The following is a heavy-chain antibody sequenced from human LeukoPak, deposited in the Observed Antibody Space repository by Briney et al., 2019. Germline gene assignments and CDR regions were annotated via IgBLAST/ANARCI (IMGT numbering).Heavy chain of an antibody. V-gene: IGHV4-59*01. CDR2: IYYSGST. CDR1: GGSISSYY. CDR3: ARGSGYVYY. D-gene: IGHD5-12*01. J-gene: IGHJ4*02. Sequence: PSETLSLTCTVSGGSISSYYWSWIRQPPGKGLEWLGSIYYSGSTNYHPSLKSRVTISLDTSKNQFSLKLGSVTAADTAVYYCARGSGYVYYWGQGTLVTVSS.